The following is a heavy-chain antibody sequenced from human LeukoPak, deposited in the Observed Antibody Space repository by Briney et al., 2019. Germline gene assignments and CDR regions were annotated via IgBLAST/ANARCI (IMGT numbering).Heavy chain of an antibody. Sequence: PSETLSLTCTVSGGSISSSSYYWGWIRQPPGKGLEWIGSIYYSGSTNYNPSLKSRVTISVDTSKNQFSLKLSSVTAADTAVYYCVRHVNPGRSGSYKNWFDPWGQGTLVTVSS. V-gene: IGHV4-39*01. D-gene: IGHD3-10*01. CDR1: GGSISSSSYY. CDR3: VRHVNPGRSGSYKNWFDP. CDR2: IYYSGST. J-gene: IGHJ5*02.